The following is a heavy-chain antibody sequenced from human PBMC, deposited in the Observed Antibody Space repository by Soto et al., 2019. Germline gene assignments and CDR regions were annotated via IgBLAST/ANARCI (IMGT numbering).Heavy chain of an antibody. CDR1: VGTFSSYT. Sequence: QVQLVQSGAEVKKPGSSVKVSCKASVGTFSSYTISWVRQAPGQGLEWMGRIIPILGIANYAQSFHGRVTITADKSTSIAYMERSSLRSADTAVYYFAIRASVVLPSASRDAFDIWGQGTMVTVSS. CDR2: IIPILGIA. J-gene: IGHJ3*02. CDR3: AIRASVVLPSASRDAFDI. V-gene: IGHV1-69*02. D-gene: IGHD2-2*01.